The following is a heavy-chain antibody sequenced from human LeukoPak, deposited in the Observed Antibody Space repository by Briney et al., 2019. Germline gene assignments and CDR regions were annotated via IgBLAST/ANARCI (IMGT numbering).Heavy chain of an antibody. V-gene: IGHV3-13*01. CDR2: IGTAGDT. CDR1: GFTFRTYD. Sequence: GGSLRLSCAASGFTFRTYDFHWVRQVKGIGLEWVSGIGTAGDTYYAGSVKGRFTISRENAKNSLYLQMNSLRAGDTAVYYCARGAATVTTPLDYWGQGTLVTVSS. J-gene: IGHJ4*02. CDR3: ARGAATVTTPLDY. D-gene: IGHD4-17*01.